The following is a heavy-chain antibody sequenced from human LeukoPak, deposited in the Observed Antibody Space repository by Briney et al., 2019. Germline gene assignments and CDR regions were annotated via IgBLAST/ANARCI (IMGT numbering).Heavy chain of an antibody. Sequence: GGSLRLSCAASGFTFSSYWMSWVRQAPGKGLEWVANIKQDGSEKYYVDSVKGRFTISRDNAENSLYLQVNSLRAEDTAVYYCASMTTYCGGDCYFFDYWGQGTLVTVSS. CDR3: ASMTTYCGGDCYFFDY. CDR1: GFTFSSYW. J-gene: IGHJ4*02. D-gene: IGHD2-21*02. V-gene: IGHV3-7*01. CDR2: IKQDGSEK.